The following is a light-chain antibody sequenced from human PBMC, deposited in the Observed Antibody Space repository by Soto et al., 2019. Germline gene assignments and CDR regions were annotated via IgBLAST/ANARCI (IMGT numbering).Light chain of an antibody. CDR1: QGISSY. J-gene: IGKJ1*01. Sequence: IQLTQSPSSLSASVGDRVTITCRASQGISSYLGWYQQKPGKAPKLLIYAASTLQSGVPSRFSGSGSGTDFTLTISSLEPGDFAVYYCQQRSNWQWTFGQGTKVDIK. CDR2: AAS. V-gene: IGKV1-9*01. CDR3: QQRSNWQWT.